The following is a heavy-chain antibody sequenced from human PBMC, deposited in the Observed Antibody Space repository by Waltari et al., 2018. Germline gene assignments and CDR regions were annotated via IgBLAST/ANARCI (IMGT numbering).Heavy chain of an antibody. D-gene: IGHD4-17*01. CDR2: ISGSGGST. V-gene: IGHV3-23*01. Sequence: EVQLLESGGGLVQPGGSLRLSCVASGFTFSDYAMAWVRQVPGKGLEWVAGISGSGGSTYYADSVRGRFTISRDNSQNTLFLQMNSLRAEDAALYYCAKDADNDNYGLFDYWGQGTLVTVSS. CDR1: GFTFSDYA. CDR3: AKDADNDNYGLFDY. J-gene: IGHJ4*02.